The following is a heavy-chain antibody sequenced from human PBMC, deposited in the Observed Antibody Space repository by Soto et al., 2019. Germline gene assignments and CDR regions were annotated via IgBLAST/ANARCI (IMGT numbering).Heavy chain of an antibody. Sequence: PETLSLTGTVSGGSISSYYWSWIRQPAGKGLEWIGRIYTSGSTNYNPSLKSRVTMSVDTSKNQFSLKLSSVTAADTAVYYCARDCSTSCYNWFDPWGQGTLVTVSS. J-gene: IGHJ5*02. CDR3: ARDCSTSCYNWFDP. V-gene: IGHV4-4*07. D-gene: IGHD2-2*01. CDR2: IYTSGST. CDR1: GGSISSYY.